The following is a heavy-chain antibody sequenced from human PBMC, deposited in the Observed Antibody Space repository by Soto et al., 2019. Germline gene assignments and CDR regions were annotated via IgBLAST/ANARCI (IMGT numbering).Heavy chain of an antibody. CDR3: AIADSSGVAFDY. V-gene: IGHV3-33*01. CDR2: IWYDGSNK. D-gene: IGHD6-19*01. Sequence: QVHLVESGGGVVQPGRSLRLSCAASGFTFSSYGMHWVRQAPGKGLEWVAVIWYDGSNKYYADSVKGRFTISRDNSKNTLYLQMNSLRGEDTAVYYCAIADSSGVAFDYWGQGTLVTVSS. J-gene: IGHJ4*02. CDR1: GFTFSSYG.